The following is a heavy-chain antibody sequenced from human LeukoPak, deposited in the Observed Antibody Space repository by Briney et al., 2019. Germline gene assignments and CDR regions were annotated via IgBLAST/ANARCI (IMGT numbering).Heavy chain of an antibody. CDR3: ANCYGWEASYYYYYLDF. J-gene: IGHJ6*03. D-gene: IGHD1-26*01. CDR2: ISGSGGST. CDR1: GFTFTSYG. Sequence: WGSLRLSCAASGFTFTSYGMSWVRQAPGKGLEWVSAISGSGGSTYYAHTVKGRVTISRDKSKNTLYLQMNSLRAEDTAGYYCANCYGWEASYYYYYLDFWGKGTTVTISS. V-gene: IGHV3-23*01.